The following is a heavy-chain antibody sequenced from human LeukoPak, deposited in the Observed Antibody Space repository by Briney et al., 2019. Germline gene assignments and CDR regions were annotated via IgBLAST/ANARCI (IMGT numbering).Heavy chain of an antibody. CDR1: GVSFSGYY. CDR2: INHSGST. Sequence: SETLSLTCAVYGVSFSGYYWSWIRQPPGKGLEWIGEINHSGSTNYNPSLKSRVTISVDTSKNQFSLKLSSVTAADTAVYYCARRLITFGGVIVTCFDYLGQGTLVTVRS. J-gene: IGHJ4*02. D-gene: IGHD3-16*02. V-gene: IGHV4-34*01. CDR3: ARRLITFGGVIVTCFDY.